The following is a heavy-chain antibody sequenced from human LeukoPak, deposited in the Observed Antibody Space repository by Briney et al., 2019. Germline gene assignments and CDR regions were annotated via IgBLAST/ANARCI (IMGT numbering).Heavy chain of an antibody. D-gene: IGHD3-16*02. J-gene: IGHJ4*02. V-gene: IGHV3-21*01. CDR1: GFTFSSYS. Sequence: GGSLRLSCAASGFTFSSYSMNWVRQAPGKGLEWVSSISSSSSYIYYADSVKGRFTISRDNAKNSLYLQMNSLRAEDTAVYYCAREERYYDYVWGSYRSEFDYWGQGTLVTVSS. CDR2: ISSSSSYI. CDR3: AREERYYDYVWGSYRSEFDY.